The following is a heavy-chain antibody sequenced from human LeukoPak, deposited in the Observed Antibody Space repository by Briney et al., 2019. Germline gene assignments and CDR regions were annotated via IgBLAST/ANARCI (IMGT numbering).Heavy chain of an antibody. Sequence: SVKVSCKASGGTFSSYTISWVRQAPGQGLEWMGRIIPILGIANYAQKFQGRVTITADKSTSTAYMELSSLRSEDTAVYYCARGYSSWSEYFQHWGQGTLVTVSS. D-gene: IGHD6-13*01. J-gene: IGHJ1*01. V-gene: IGHV1-69*02. CDR1: GGTFSSYT. CDR3: ARGYSSWSEYFQH. CDR2: IIPILGIA.